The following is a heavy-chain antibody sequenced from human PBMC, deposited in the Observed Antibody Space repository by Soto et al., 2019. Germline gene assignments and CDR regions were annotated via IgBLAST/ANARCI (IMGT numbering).Heavy chain of an antibody. V-gene: IGHV4-31*03. Sequence: QVQLQESGPGLVKPSQTLSLTCTVSGGSISSGGYYWSWIRQHPGKGLEWIGYIYYSGSTYYNPSLKSRVTISVDTSKNQFSLKLSSVTAADTAVYYCAREYSGYGWPYYFDYWGQGTLVTVSS. D-gene: IGHD5-18*01. J-gene: IGHJ4*02. CDR2: IYYSGST. CDR1: GGSISSGGYY. CDR3: AREYSGYGWPYYFDY.